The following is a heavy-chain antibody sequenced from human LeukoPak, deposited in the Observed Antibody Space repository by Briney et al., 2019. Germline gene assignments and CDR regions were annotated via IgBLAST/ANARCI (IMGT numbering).Heavy chain of an antibody. CDR1: GGTFSSYA. J-gene: IGHJ4*02. CDR2: IIPIFGTA. CDR3: ARPRVGLEVATITQFDY. D-gene: IGHD5-24*01. Sequence: SVKVSCKASGGTFSSYAISWVRQAPGQGLEWMGGIIPIFGTANYAQKFQGRVTITADESTSTAYMELSSLRSEDTAVYYCARPRVGLEVATITQFDYWGQGTLVTVSS. V-gene: IGHV1-69*01.